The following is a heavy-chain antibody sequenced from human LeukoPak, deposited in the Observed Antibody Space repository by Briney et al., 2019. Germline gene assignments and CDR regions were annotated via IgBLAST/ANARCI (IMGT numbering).Heavy chain of an antibody. CDR1: GGSISSSTYY. J-gene: IGHJ4*02. Sequence: PSETLSLTCTVSGGSISSSTYYWGWIRQPPGKGLEWIGSVYYSGSTYYNPSLKSRVTISVDTSKNQFSLKLSSVTAADTAVYYCARVGDGFLDYWGQGTLVTVSS. D-gene: IGHD5-24*01. V-gene: IGHV4-39*07. CDR2: VYYSGST. CDR3: ARVGDGFLDY.